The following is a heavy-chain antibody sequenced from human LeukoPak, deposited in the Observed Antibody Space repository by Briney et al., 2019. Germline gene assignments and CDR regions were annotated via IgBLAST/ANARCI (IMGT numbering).Heavy chain of an antibody. CDR3: ARDAHYYGSGRTAFDI. J-gene: IGHJ3*02. CDR1: GFTFSSYW. V-gene: IGHV3-74*01. Sequence: PGGSLRLSCAASGFTFSSYWMHWVRQAPGKGLVWVSRLNSDGSSTSYADSVKGRFTISRDNAETTLHLQMNSLRAEDTAVHYCARDAHYYGSGRTAFDIWGQGTMVTVSS. CDR2: LNSDGSST. D-gene: IGHD3-10*01.